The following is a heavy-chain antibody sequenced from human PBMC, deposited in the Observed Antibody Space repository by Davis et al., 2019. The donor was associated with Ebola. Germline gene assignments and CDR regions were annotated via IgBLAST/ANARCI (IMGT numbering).Heavy chain of an antibody. CDR1: GGPVSSGGYS. V-gene: IGHV4-30-2*01. CDR3: ARVTFCIGGSCYSHDH. Sequence: MPSDPLSPTFRPPGGPVSSGGYSWSWIRQPPGKGLVRLGEIYPTADTNYNPSLKSRVTISVDTSKNQFSLRLNSVTAADTAVYYCARVTFCIGGSCYSHDHWGQGTLVTVSS. D-gene: IGHD2-15*01. CDR2: IYPTADT. J-gene: IGHJ5*02.